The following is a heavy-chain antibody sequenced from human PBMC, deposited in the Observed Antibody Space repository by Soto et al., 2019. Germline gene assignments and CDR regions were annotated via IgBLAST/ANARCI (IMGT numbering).Heavy chain of an antibody. CDR1: GFTFSTYA. J-gene: IGHJ5*02. Sequence: ESVGGVVQPGKSLRLSCTASGFTFSTYAMQWVRQAPGKGLEWVAVISFDGSNKVYADSVRGRFTISRDNSENTLFLQMNSLRPEDTAMYYCARAVGDCGGGTGGWFDPWGQGTLVTVSS. CDR3: ARAVGDCGGGTGGWFDP. D-gene: IGHD2-15*01. CDR2: ISFDGSNK. V-gene: IGHV3-30-3*01.